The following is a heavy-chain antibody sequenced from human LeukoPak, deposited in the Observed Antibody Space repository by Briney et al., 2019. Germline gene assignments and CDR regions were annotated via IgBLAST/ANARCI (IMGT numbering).Heavy chain of an antibody. D-gene: IGHD2-21*01. Sequence: GASVKVSCKASGGTFSSYAISWVRQAPGQGLEWMGGIIPIFGTANYAQEFQGRVTITADESTSTAYMELRSLGSDDTAVYYCARDLWFAASSPYGMDVWGQGTTVTVSS. CDR2: IIPIFGTA. J-gene: IGHJ6*02. V-gene: IGHV1-69*13. CDR3: ARDLWFAASSPYGMDV. CDR1: GGTFSSYA.